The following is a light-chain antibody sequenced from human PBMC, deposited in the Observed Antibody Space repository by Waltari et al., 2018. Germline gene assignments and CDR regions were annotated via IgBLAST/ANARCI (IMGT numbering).Light chain of an antibody. V-gene: IGKV3-20*01. CDR2: GAS. CDR1: QSVSRF. J-gene: IGKJ1*01. Sequence: EIVLTQSPGTLSLSPGERGTLSCRASQSVSRFLAWYQQKPGQAPRLLIYGASTRATGIPDRFSGSGSETDFSLTIIRLEPEDFAVYYCQKYDRLPATFGQGTKVEIK. CDR3: QKYDRLPAT.